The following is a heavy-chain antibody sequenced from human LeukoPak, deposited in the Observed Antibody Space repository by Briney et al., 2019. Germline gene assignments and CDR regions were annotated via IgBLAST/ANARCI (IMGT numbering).Heavy chain of an antibody. CDR3: AKDRLDCSSTSCDHGY. Sequence: GGSLRLSCAASGFTFSSYGMHWVRQAPGKGLGWVAFIRYDGSSKYYADSVKGRFTISRDNSKNTLFLQMNSLRAEDTAVYYCAKDRLDCSSTSCDHGYWGQGTLVTVSS. CDR2: IRYDGSSK. D-gene: IGHD2-2*01. CDR1: GFTFSSYG. V-gene: IGHV3-30*02. J-gene: IGHJ4*02.